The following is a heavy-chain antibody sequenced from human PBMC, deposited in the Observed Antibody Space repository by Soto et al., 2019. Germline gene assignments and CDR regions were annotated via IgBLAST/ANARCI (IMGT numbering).Heavy chain of an antibody. CDR3: QSLEWLDTSYIDY. CDR2: ISSSGSTI. J-gene: IGHJ4*02. V-gene: IGHV3-11*01. CDR1: GFTFSDYY. D-gene: IGHD3-3*01. Sequence: GGSLRLSCAASGFTFSDYYLSLIRQAPGKGLEWVSYISSSGSTIYYADSVKGRFTISRDNAKNSLYLQMNSLRAEDTAVYYCQSLEWLDTSYIDYWGQGTQVTVSS.